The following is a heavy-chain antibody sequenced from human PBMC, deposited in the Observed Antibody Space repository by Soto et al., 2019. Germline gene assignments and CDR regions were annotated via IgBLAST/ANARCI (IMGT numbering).Heavy chain of an antibody. Sequence: PGGSLRLSCAASGFTFSSYSMNWVRQAPGKGLEWVSYISSSSSTIYYADSVKGRFTISRDNAKNSLYLQMNSLRAEDTAVYYCARDYSYFASWSVASDYYAMDVCGQGPT. CDR1: GFTFSSYS. V-gene: IGHV3-48*01. CDR3: ARDYSYFASWSVASDYYAMDV. CDR2: ISSSSSTI. J-gene: IGHJ6*02. D-gene: IGHD5-18*01.